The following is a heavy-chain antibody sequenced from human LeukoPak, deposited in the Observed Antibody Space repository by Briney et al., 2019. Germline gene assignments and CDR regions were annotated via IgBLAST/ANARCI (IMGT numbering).Heavy chain of an antibody. J-gene: IGHJ4*02. Sequence: GGSLRLSCAASGFTFSSHWMHWLRQAPGKRLVWVSDIKGDGTYRTHADSVRGRFTISRDNAKNTLYLQKNSLRVEDTAVYYCARGTIAAAGIDYWGQGSLVTVSS. D-gene: IGHD6-13*01. CDR1: GFTFSSHW. CDR2: IKGDGTYR. CDR3: ARGTIAAAGIDY. V-gene: IGHV3-74*01.